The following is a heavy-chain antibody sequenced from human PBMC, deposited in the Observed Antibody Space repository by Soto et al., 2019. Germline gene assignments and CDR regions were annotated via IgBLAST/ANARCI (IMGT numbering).Heavy chain of an antibody. CDR2: ISVSGGGT. Sequence: EVQLLESGGGLVQPGGSLRLSCAASAFTFNTYAMGWVRQAPGKGLEWVSAISVSGGGTYYADSVKGRFTISRDTSKNTLYLQINSLRADDTAVCYCAKSGGASPYYFDYWGRGTLVTVSS. J-gene: IGHJ4*02. D-gene: IGHD1-26*01. CDR3: AKSGGASPYYFDY. V-gene: IGHV3-23*01. CDR1: AFTFNTYA.